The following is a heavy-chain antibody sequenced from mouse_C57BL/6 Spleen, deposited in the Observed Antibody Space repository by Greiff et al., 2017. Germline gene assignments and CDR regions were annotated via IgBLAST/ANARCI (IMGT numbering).Heavy chain of an antibody. J-gene: IGHJ3*01. CDR1: GYTFTDYN. D-gene: IGHD2-12*01. CDR2: INPNNGGT. Sequence: VQLKESGPELVKPGASVKMSCKASGYTFTDYNMHWVKQSHGKSLEWIGYINPNNGGTSYNQKFKGKATLTVNKRSSTAYMELRSLTSEDSAVYYCARGVYSYDSWFAYWGQGTLVTVSA. CDR3: ARGVYSYDSWFAY. V-gene: IGHV1-22*01.